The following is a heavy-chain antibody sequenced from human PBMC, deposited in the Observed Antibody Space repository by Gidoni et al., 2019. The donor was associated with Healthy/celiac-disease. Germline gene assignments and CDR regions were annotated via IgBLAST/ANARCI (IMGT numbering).Heavy chain of an antibody. D-gene: IGHD5-12*01. J-gene: IGHJ4*02. V-gene: IGHV3-74*01. CDR2: INSDGSST. CDR3: ASGYSGYGDY. Sequence: RQAPGKGLVGVSRINSDGSSTSYADSVKGRFTISRDNAKNTLYLQMNSLRAEDTAVYYCASGYSGYGDYWGQGTLVTVSS.